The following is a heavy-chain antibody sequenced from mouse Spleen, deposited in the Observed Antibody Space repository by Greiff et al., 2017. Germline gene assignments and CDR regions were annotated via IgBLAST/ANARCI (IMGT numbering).Heavy chain of an antibody. V-gene: IGHV1-66*01. CDR1: GYSFTSYY. CDR3: ARKPEYDYAMDY. J-gene: IGHJ4*01. Sequence: VQGVESGPELVKPGASVKISCKASGYSFTSYYIHWVKQRPGQGLEWIGWIFPGSGNTKYNEKFKGKATLTADTSSSTAYMQLSSLTSEDSAVYFCARKPEYDYAMDYWGQGTSVTVSS. D-gene: IGHD2-10*02. CDR2: IFPGSGNT.